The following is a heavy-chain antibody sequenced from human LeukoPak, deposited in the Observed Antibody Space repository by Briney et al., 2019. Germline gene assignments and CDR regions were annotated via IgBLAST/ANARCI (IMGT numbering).Heavy chain of an antibody. J-gene: IGHJ4*02. Sequence: GGSLRLSCAASGFTFSSYWMNWVRQAPGKGRVWVARIKPDGSSISYADSVKGRFTISRDNATNTLYLQMNSLRAEDTAVYYCATLYAGSTDYWGRGTLVTVSS. V-gene: IGHV3-74*01. CDR3: ATLYAGSTDY. CDR1: GFTFSSYW. CDR2: IKPDGSSI. D-gene: IGHD2-8*01.